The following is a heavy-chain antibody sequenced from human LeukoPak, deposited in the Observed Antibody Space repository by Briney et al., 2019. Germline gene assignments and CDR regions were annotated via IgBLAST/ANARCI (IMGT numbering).Heavy chain of an antibody. Sequence: SETLSLTCAVYGGSFSGYYWSWIRQPPGKGLEWIGEINHSGSTNYNPSLKSRVTISVDTSKNQFSLKLSSVTAADTAVYYCARDFAGVGATTDYWGQGTLVTVSS. CDR3: ARDFAGVGATTDY. V-gene: IGHV4-34*01. J-gene: IGHJ4*02. CDR2: INHSGST. CDR1: GGSFSGYY. D-gene: IGHD1-26*01.